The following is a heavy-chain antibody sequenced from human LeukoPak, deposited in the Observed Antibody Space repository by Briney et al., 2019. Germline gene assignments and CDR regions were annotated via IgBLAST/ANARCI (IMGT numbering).Heavy chain of an antibody. CDR2: INHSGST. V-gene: IGHV4-34*01. D-gene: IGHD6-19*01. CDR3: AGVEDSSGWYIDY. Sequence: SETLSLTCAVYGGSFSGYYWSWIRQPPGKGLEWIGEINHSGSTNYNPSLKSRVTISVDTSKNQFSLKLSSVTAADTAVYYCAGVEDSSGWYIDYWGQGTLVTVSS. CDR1: GGSFSGYY. J-gene: IGHJ4*02.